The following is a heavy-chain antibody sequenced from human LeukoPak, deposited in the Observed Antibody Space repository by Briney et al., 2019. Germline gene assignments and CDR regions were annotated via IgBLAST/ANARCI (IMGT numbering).Heavy chain of an antibody. CDR3: AKDGWLESGRTPFYFDS. CDR2: ISGTSRTI. D-gene: IGHD3-10*01. Sequence: GGSLRLSCVASGFTFNKYSMNWVRQAPGKGLQWLSYISGTSRTIYYADSVKGRFAISRDNARNSLYLQMSSLRVEDTAVYYCAKDGWLESGRTPFYFDSWGQGTPVTVSS. CDR1: GFTFNKYS. V-gene: IGHV3-48*01. J-gene: IGHJ4*02.